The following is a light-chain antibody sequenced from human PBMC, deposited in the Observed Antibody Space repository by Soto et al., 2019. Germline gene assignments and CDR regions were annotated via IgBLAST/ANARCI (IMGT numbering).Light chain of an antibody. CDR1: ALPKQY. CDR3: QSADSSGTYVL. J-gene: IGLJ2*01. Sequence: YELTQPSSVSVSPGQTARITCSGDALPKQYAYWYQQKPGQAPVLLIYKDSERPSGIPERFSGSSSGTIVTLTISGVQAEDDADYYCQSADSSGTYVLFGGGTKLTVL. V-gene: IGLV3-25*03. CDR2: KDS.